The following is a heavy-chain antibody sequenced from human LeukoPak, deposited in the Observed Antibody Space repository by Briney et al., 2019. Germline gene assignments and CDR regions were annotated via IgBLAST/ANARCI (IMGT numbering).Heavy chain of an antibody. CDR1: GFTISDYG. D-gene: IGHD3-10*01. CDR3: AKSLSWFGEYLRSPMDV. V-gene: IGHV3-30*02. J-gene: IGHJ6*03. Sequence: GGSLRLSCAASGFTISDYGIHWVRQAPGKGLEWVTFIRCDATYRYYVESVKGRFTISRDNSKNTVYLQMSSLRAEDTAVYYCAKSLSWFGEYLRSPMDVWGKGTTVTISS. CDR2: IRCDATYR.